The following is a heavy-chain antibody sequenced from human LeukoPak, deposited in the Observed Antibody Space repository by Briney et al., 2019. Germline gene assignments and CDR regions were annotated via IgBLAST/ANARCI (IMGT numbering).Heavy chain of an antibody. CDR3: ARFDFYGDRLSLREERRYNWFDP. CDR1: GGSISSYY. Sequence: SETLSLTCTVSGGSISSYYWSWIRQPPGKGLEWIGEINHSGSTNYNPSLKSRVTISVDTSKNQFSLKLSSVTAADTAVYYCARFDFYGDRLSLREERRYNWFDPWGQGTLVTISS. V-gene: IGHV4-34*01. D-gene: IGHD4-17*01. J-gene: IGHJ5*02. CDR2: INHSGST.